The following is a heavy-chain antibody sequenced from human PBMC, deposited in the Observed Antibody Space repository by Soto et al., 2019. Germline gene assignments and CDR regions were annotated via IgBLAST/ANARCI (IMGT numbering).Heavy chain of an antibody. V-gene: IGHV4-4*07. Sequence: SETLSLTCTVAGGSISSYYWSWIRQPAGKGLEWIGRIYTSGSTNYNPSLKSRVTMSVDTSKNQFSLKLSSVTAADTVVYYCASTRYSMVRGVTDPYDYWGQGTLVTVSS. D-gene: IGHD3-10*01. CDR2: IYTSGST. J-gene: IGHJ4*02. CDR3: ASTRYSMVRGVTDPYDY. CDR1: GGSISSYY.